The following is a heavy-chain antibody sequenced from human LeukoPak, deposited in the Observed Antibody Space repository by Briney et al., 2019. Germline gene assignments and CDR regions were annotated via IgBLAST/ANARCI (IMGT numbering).Heavy chain of an antibody. Sequence: GYSFTRYSPSLQDQVTISADKSISTAYLQWTSLKASDTAIYYCARLPQWGVTGSWFDPWGQGTLVTVSS. CDR2: GYSFT. J-gene: IGHJ5*02. V-gene: IGHV5-51*01. CDR3: ARLPQWGVTGSWFDP. D-gene: IGHD2-21*02.